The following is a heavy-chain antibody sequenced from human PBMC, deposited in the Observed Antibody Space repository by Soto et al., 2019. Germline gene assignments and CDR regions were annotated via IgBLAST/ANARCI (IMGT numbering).Heavy chain of an antibody. CDR1: GFSLSTSGVG. CDR2: IYWNDDK. V-gene: IGHV2-5*01. J-gene: IGHJ4*02. CDR3: AHWDYCTNGVCYPPSFDY. D-gene: IGHD2-8*01. Sequence: QITLKESGPTLVKPTQTLTLTCTFSGFSLSTSGVGVGWIRQPPGKALEWLALIYWNDDKRYSPSLKSRLTITKDTSKNQVVLTMTNMDPVDTATYYCAHWDYCTNGVCYPPSFDYWGQGTLVTVSS.